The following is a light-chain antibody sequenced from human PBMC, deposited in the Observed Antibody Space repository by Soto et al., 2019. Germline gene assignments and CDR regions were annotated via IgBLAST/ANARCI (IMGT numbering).Light chain of an antibody. J-gene: IGLJ1*01. CDR1: SSDVGAYKY. CDR2: GVS. V-gene: IGLV2-14*03. CDR3: SSFTGTTTLDV. Sequence: QSALTQPASVSGSPGQSITISCTGTSSDVGAYKYVSWYQQHPGKVPKLIIYGVSTRPSWVSNRFSGSKSGNTAFLTIAGLQPEDEAEYYCSSFTGTTTLDVFGTGTKLTVL.